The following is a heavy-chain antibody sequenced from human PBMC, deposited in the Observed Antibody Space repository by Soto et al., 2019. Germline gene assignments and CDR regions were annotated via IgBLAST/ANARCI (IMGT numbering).Heavy chain of an antibody. V-gene: IGHV4-59*01. J-gene: IGHJ6*03. CDR3: ARVATARVTYYYYYMDV. CDR1: GGSISSYY. CDR2: IYYSGST. Sequence: SETLSLTCTVSGGSISSYYWSWIRQPPGKGLEWIGYIYYSGSTNYNPSLKSRVTISVDTSKNQFPLKLSSVTAADTAVYYCARVATARVTYYYYYMDVWGKGTTVTVSS. D-gene: IGHD5-12*01.